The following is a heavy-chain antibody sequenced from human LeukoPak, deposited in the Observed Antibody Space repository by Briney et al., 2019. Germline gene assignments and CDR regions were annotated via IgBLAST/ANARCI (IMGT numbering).Heavy chain of an antibody. J-gene: IGHJ4*02. CDR1: GGSISSYY. CDR2: IYYSGNT. Sequence: SETLSLTCTVSGGSISSYYWSWSRQPPGKGLGWIGYIYYSGNTNYNPSLKSRVTISVDTSKNQFSLKLSSVTAADTAVYYCARKSRGYSGSYDYWGQGTLVTVSS. D-gene: IGHD1-26*01. V-gene: IGHV4-59*01. CDR3: ARKSRGYSGSYDY.